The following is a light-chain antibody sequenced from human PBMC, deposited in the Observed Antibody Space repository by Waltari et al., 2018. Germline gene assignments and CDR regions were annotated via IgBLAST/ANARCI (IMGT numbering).Light chain of an antibody. Sequence: DIQMTQSPSFVSASVGDRVTIPCRASQGISSRLAWYQQKPGNAPKLLIYTASTLQSGVPSRFSGSGSGTEFTLIITTLQPEDFATYFCLQAYSFPRTFGQGTKLEIK. J-gene: IGKJ2*01. CDR2: TAS. V-gene: IGKV1-12*01. CDR3: LQAYSFPRT. CDR1: QGISSR.